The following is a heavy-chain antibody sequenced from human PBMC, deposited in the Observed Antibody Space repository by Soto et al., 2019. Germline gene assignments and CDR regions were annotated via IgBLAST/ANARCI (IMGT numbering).Heavy chain of an antibody. Sequence: SETLSLTCTVSGGSISGSSYYWCWIRQPTGKGLEWIGYIYYSGSTNYNPSLKSRVTISVDTSKNQFSLKLNSMTAADTAVYYCARHNYGSGSTYFDYWGQGTLVTVSS. CDR2: IYYSGST. D-gene: IGHD3-10*01. CDR3: ARHNYGSGSTYFDY. V-gene: IGHV4-61*05. J-gene: IGHJ4*02. CDR1: GGSISGSSYY.